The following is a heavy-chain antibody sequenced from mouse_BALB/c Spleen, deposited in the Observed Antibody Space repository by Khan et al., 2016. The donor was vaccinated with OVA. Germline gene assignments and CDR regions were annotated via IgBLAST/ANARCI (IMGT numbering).Heavy chain of an antibody. CDR2: INPSSGYT. J-gene: IGHJ4*01. V-gene: IGHV1-4*01. CDR3: TRKYSIYAAMDY. CDR1: GYTFTSYT. Sequence: QVQLQQSGAELARPGASVKMSCKASGYTFTSYTMHWVKQRPGQGLEWIGYINPSSGYTNYNQKFKDKATLTADKSYSTAYMQLSSLTSEDSAVYYCTRKYSIYAAMDYWGQGTSVTVSS. D-gene: IGHD2-5*01.